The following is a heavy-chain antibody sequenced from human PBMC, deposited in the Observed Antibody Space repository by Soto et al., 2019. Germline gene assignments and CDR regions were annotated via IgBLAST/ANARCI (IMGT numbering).Heavy chain of an antibody. CDR1: GGSISSYY. J-gene: IGHJ4*02. D-gene: IGHD5-12*01. Sequence: QVQLQESGPGLVKPSETLSLTCTVSGGSISSYYWCWIRQPPGKGLEWIGYIYYSGSTNYNPSLKNRVTISVDTSKYKFSPKLRPVTAADTAVYFCARAIGGYAHVSFDYWGQGTLVTVSS. CDR2: IYYSGST. CDR3: ARAIGGYAHVSFDY. V-gene: IGHV4-59*01.